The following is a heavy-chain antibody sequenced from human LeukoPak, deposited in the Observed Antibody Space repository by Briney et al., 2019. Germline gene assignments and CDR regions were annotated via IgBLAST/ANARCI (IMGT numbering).Heavy chain of an antibody. V-gene: IGHV4-4*08. CDR2: IYNSGST. D-gene: IGHD1-1*01. Sequence: SETLSLTCTVSGGSISSYYWGWIRQPPGKGLEWIGEIYNSGSTKYNPSLKSRVTISVDTSKKQFSLKLRSVTAADTAVYYCARDRGPLEGWFDPWGQGTLVTVSS. CDR1: GGSISSYY. J-gene: IGHJ5*02. CDR3: ARDRGPLEGWFDP.